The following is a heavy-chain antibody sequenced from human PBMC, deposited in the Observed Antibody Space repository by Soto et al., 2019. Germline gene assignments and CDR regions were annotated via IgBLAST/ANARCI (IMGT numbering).Heavy chain of an antibody. J-gene: IGHJ4*02. V-gene: IGHV4-4*02. D-gene: IGHD6-13*01. CDR3: ARIAAAGTRFDY. CDR2: IYHSGNT. Sequence: QVQLQESGPGLVKPSGTLSLTCAVSGGSISSTNWWSWVRQPPGKGLEWIGEIYHSGNTNYNPSLKSRVTISVGKSKNQFSLKLSSVTAADPAVYFCARIAAAGTRFDYWGQGTLVTVSS. CDR1: GGSISSTNW.